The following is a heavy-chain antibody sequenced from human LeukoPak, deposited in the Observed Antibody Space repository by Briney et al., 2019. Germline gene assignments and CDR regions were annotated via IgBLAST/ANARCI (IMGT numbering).Heavy chain of an antibody. J-gene: IGHJ4*02. V-gene: IGHV4-61*02. D-gene: IGHD2-15*01. CDR3: ARGFGVVVAAIDY. CDR2: IYTSGST. Sequence: TLSLTCTVSGGSISSGSYYWSWIRQPAGKGLEWIGRIYTSGSTNFNPSLKSRVTISVDTSKNQSSLKLSSVTAADTAVYYCARGFGVVVAAIDYWGQGTLVTVSS. CDR1: GGSISSGSYY.